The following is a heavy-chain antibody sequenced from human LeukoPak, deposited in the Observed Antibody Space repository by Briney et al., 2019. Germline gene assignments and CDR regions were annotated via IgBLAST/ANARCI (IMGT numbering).Heavy chain of an antibody. CDR2: ILPDGSQK. V-gene: IGHV3-7*01. J-gene: IGHJ4*02. CDR3: GRLAHNAWYAIDF. D-gene: IGHD2-2*01. CDR1: DFTFDFYW. Sequence: GGSLRLSCVASDFTFDFYWMTWVRQAPGKGLEWLANILPDGSQKYYVDSVKGRFTFSRDNPKNSLYLQINNLRAEDTAVYYCGRLAHNAWYAIDFWGQGTLVTVSS.